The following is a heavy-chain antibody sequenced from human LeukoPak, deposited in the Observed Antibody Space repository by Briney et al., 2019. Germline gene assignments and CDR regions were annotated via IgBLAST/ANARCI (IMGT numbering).Heavy chain of an antibody. CDR2: IYYSGST. J-gene: IGHJ4*02. Sequence: PSETLSLTCTVSAGSISTYYWNWIRQPPAKGLEWIGDIYYSGSTNYNPSLKSRVTISVDTSENQFSLKLSSMTAADTAVYYCARLAATSYYKYFDYWGQGILVTVSS. D-gene: IGHD3-9*01. V-gene: IGHV4-59*01. CDR3: ARLAATSYYKYFDY. CDR1: AGSISTYY.